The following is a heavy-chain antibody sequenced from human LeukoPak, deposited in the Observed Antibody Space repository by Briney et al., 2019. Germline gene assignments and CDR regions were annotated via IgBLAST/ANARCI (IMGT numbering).Heavy chain of an antibody. V-gene: IGHV3-21*01. Sequence: GGSLRLSCAASGFTFSSYSMNWVRQAPGKGLEWVPSISSSSSYIYYADSVKGRFTISRDNAKNSLYLQMNSLRAEDTAVYYCARVAPYSGYDTSGNAFDIWGQGTMVTVSS. CDR3: ARVAPYSGYDTSGNAFDI. D-gene: IGHD5-12*01. J-gene: IGHJ3*02. CDR1: GFTFSSYS. CDR2: ISSSSSYI.